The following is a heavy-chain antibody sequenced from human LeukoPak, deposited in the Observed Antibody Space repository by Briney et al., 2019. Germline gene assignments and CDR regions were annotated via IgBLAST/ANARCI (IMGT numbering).Heavy chain of an antibody. V-gene: IGHV6-1*01. Sequence: SQTLSLTCAISGDSVSSNSAAWNWIRQSPARGLECLERKYYRSKWYNDYAVSVKSRITINPDTSKNQFSLQLNSVTPEDTAVYYCARAGYSSGSPYYFDYWGQGTLVTVSS. D-gene: IGHD6-19*01. J-gene: IGHJ4*02. CDR3: ARAGYSSGSPYYFDY. CDR2: KYYRSKWYN. CDR1: GDSVSSNSAA.